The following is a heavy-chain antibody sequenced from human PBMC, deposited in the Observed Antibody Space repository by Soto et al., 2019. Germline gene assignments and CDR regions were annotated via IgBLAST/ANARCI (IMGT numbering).Heavy chain of an antibody. D-gene: IGHD2-15*01. CDR2: INPNRGGT. J-gene: IGHJ4*02. V-gene: IGHV1-2*02. CDR3: ARVHVVVVAATREYYFDA. Sequence: GASVKVSCKASGYTFTGYYMNWVRQAPGQGLEWMGWINPNRGGTNYAQKFQGRVTMTRDTSISTAYMELSRLRSDDTAVYYCARVHVVVVAATREYYFDAWGQGTLVTVSS. CDR1: GYTFTGYY.